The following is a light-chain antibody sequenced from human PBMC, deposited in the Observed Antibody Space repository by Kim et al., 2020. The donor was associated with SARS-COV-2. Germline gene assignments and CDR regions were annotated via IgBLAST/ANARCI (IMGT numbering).Light chain of an antibody. CDR3: QAWDSSNVV. V-gene: IGLV3-1*01. CDR2: QDS. CDR1: KLGDKY. J-gene: IGLJ2*01. Sequence: SSELTQPPSVSVSPGQTASITCSGDKLGDKYACWYQQKPGQSPVLVIYQDSKWPSGIPERFSGSNSGNTATLTISGTQAMDEADYYCQAWDSSNVVFGGGTQLTVL.